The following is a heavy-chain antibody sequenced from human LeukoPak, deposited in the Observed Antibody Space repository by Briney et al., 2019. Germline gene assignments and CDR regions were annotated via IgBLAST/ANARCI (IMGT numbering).Heavy chain of an antibody. CDR3: AGGSFDCWSGYYPY. D-gene: IGHD3-3*01. V-gene: IGHV4-4*07. CDR2: IYTSGNT. CDR1: GGSITTDS. Sequence: PSETLSLTCTVSGGSITTDSWGWIRQPAGKGLEWIGRIYTSGNTNYNPSLRSRVTILVDKSKNQFSLKLRSMTAADTAVYYCAGGSFDCWSGYYPYWGQGTLVTVSA. J-gene: IGHJ4*02.